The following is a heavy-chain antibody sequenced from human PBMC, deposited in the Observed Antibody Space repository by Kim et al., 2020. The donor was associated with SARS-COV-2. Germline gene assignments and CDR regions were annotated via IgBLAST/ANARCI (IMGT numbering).Heavy chain of an antibody. J-gene: IGHJ4*02. D-gene: IGHD4-17*01. CDR3: AREYGGQQPPFYDY. V-gene: IGHV7-4-1*02. Sequence: AQGFTGRFVFSLDTSVSTAYLQISSLKAEDTAVYYCAREYGGQQPPFYDYWGQGTLVTVSS.